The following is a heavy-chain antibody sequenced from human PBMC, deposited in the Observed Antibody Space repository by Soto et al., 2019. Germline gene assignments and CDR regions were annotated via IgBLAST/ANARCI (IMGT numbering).Heavy chain of an antibody. CDR2: ISGSGGST. V-gene: IGHV3-23*01. Sequence: SGFTFSNYAMGWGRQAPGKGLEWVSGISGSGGSTYYTNSMKGRFTISRDNSKNTLYLEMSDLRAEDTAVYYCARDLGWAFDYWGRGTLVTVSS. J-gene: IGHJ4*02. CDR3: ARDLGWAFDY. D-gene: IGHD6-19*01. CDR1: GFTFSNYA.